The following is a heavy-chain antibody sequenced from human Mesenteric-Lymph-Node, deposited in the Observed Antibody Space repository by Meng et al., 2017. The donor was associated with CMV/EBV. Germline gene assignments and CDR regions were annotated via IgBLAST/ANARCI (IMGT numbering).Heavy chain of an antibody. CDR2: ISSVGSTI. CDR1: GFTFSSYS. CDR3: ARDWGDILVVPAAMKVIHYAMDV. Sequence: GESLKISCAASGFTFSSYSMNWVRQAPGKGLEWVSYISSVGSTIYYADSVKGRFTISRDDAQNSLHLQMNSLRAEDAAVYHCARDWGDILVVPAAMKVIHYAMDVWGQGTTVTSP. V-gene: IGHV3-48*04. D-gene: IGHD2-2*01. J-gene: IGHJ6*02.